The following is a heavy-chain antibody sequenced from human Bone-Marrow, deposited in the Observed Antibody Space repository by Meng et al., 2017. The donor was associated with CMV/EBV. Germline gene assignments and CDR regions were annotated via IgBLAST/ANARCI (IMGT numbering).Heavy chain of an antibody. CDR1: GYPFTGYY. Sequence: KGSCKASGYPFTGYYMHWVRQAPGQGLEWMGWINPNSGGTNYAQKFQGRVTMTRDTSISTAYMELSRLRSDDTAVYYCARTTALDYWGQGTLVTVSS. V-gene: IGHV1-2*02. D-gene: IGHD4-17*01. CDR2: INPNSGGT. J-gene: IGHJ4*02. CDR3: ARTTALDY.